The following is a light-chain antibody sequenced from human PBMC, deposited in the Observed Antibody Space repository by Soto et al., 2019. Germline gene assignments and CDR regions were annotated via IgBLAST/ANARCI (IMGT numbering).Light chain of an antibody. V-gene: IGKV1-5*03. CDR3: QQYKSYSPPWT. Sequence: DIQMTQSPSTLSASVGDRVTITCRASQSISSWLAWYQQKSGKAPKLLIYKASSVESGVPSRFSGSGSGTEFTLTISSLQPDDFATYYCQQYKSYSPPWTFGQGTKVEIK. CDR2: KAS. J-gene: IGKJ1*01. CDR1: QSISSW.